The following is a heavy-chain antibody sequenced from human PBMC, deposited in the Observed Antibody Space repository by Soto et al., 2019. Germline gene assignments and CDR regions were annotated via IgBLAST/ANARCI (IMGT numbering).Heavy chain of an antibody. Sequence: PGESLKISCKGSEYNFRTYWIAWVRQMPGKGLEWMGVIYPGDSDTRYSPSFQGQVTISADKSINTAHLQWSSLRASDTAMYYCARQIYDSDTGPNFQYYFDSWGQGTPVTVSS. V-gene: IGHV5-51*01. CDR2: IYPGDSDT. J-gene: IGHJ4*02. CDR3: ARQIYDSDTGPNFQYYFDS. CDR1: EYNFRTYW. D-gene: IGHD3-22*01.